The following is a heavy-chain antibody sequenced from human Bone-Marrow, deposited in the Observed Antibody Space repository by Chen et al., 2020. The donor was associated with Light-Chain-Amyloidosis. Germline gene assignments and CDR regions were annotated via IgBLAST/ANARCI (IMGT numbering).Heavy chain of an antibody. CDR2: IYNSGTT. J-gene: IGHJ4*02. V-gene: IGHV4-59*01. CDR1: GGSMDYYY. D-gene: IGHD3-16*01. Sequence: QVQLQESGPGLVKPSETLSLTCTVSGGSMDYYYWNWIRQPPGKGLEWIGYIYNSGTTNSNPSLRSRVTMSVDMSKKQFSLKLSSVTAADTAVYYCGRDNIGGVDFWGQGTPVTVSS. CDR3: GRDNIGGVDF.